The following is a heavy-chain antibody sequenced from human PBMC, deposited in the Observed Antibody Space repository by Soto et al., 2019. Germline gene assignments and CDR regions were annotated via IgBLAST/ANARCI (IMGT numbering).Heavy chain of an antibody. CDR3: AKDWLTTNDF. Sequence: GGSLRLSCAASGFTFSSYGMHWVRQAPGKGLEWVAVISYDGSNKYYADSVKGRFTISRDNSKNTLYLQMNSLRAEDTAVYYCAKDWLTTNDFWGQGTLVTVSS. CDR1: GFTFSSYG. CDR2: ISYDGSNK. D-gene: IGHD4-17*01. V-gene: IGHV3-30*18. J-gene: IGHJ4*02.